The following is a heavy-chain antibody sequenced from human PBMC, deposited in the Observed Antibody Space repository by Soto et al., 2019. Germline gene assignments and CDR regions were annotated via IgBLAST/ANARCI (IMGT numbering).Heavy chain of an antibody. CDR2: IYYAGST. CDR3: ARRIVAKETFDY. CDR1: GGSISSYY. J-gene: IGHJ4*02. D-gene: IGHD5-12*01. Sequence: SETLSLTCTVSGGSISSYYWSWIRQPPGRGLEWIGFIYYAGSTKYNPSLNSRVTISVDTSKNQFSLTVTSVTAADTAVYYCARRIVAKETFDYCGQGTLVTVSS. V-gene: IGHV4-59*08.